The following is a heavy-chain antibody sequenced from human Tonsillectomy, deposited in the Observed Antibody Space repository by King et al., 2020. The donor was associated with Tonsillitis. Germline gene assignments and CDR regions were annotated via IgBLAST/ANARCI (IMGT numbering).Heavy chain of an antibody. V-gene: IGHV1-8*01. CDR1: GYTFTSYD. Sequence: VQLVESGAEVKKPGASVKVSCKASGYTFTSYDINWVRQATGQGLEWMGWMNPNSGNTGYAQKFQGRVTMTRNTSISTAYMELSSLRSEDTAVYYCARVSDSSGYYYFDYWGLGTLVTVSS. CDR2: MNPNSGNT. J-gene: IGHJ4*02. D-gene: IGHD3-22*01. CDR3: ARVSDSSGYYYFDY.